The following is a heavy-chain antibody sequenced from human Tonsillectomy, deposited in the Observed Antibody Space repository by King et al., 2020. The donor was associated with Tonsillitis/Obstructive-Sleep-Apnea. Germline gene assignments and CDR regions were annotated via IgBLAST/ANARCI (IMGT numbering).Heavy chain of an antibody. CDR3: ARGRPRWGCGGDCYSDPGGSLGGGLGWFDP. J-gene: IGHJ5*02. CDR2: MNPNSGNT. CDR1: GYTFTSYD. V-gene: IGHV1-8*01. Sequence: VQLVESGAEVKKPGASVKVSCKASGYTFTSYDINWVRQATGQGLEWMGWMNPNSGNTGYGQKFQGRVTMTRNTSISTAYMELSSLRSDDTAVYYCARGRPRWGCGGDCYSDPGGSLGGGLGWFDPWGQGTLVTVSS. D-gene: IGHD2-21*01.